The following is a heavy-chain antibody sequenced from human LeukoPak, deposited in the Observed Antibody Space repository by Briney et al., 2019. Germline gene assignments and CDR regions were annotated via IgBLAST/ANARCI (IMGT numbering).Heavy chain of an antibody. D-gene: IGHD5-18*01. CDR1: GGTFSSYA. CDR2: IIPIFGTA. CDR3: ASRSGRGYSYGPLDYYMDV. Sequence: WVKVSCKASGGTFSSYAISWVRQAPGQGLEWMGRIIPIFGTANYAQKFQGRVTITTDESTSTAYMELSSLRSEDTAVYYCASRSGRGYSYGPLDYYMDVWGKGTTVTVSS. V-gene: IGHV1-69*05. J-gene: IGHJ6*03.